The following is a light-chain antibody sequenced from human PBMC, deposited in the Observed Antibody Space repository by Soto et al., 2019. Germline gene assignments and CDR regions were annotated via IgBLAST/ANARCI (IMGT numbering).Light chain of an antibody. CDR2: GAF. CDR1: QSVSSNY. V-gene: IGKV3-20*01. CDR3: QQYGSSPLT. Sequence: EIVLTQSPGTLSLSPGERATLSCRASQSVSSNYLAWYQQKPGQAPRLLIYGAFNRATGIPDRVSGSGSGTDFTLTISRLEPDDFAVYYCQQYGSSPLTFGGGTKVEIK. J-gene: IGKJ4*01.